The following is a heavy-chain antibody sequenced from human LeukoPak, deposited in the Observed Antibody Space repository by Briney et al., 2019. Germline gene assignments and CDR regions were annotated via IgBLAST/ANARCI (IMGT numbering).Heavy chain of an antibody. J-gene: IGHJ4*02. Sequence: GGSLRLSCAASGFSFSGYSMAWVRQAPGKGLEWVSYISRFSTTIHYADSVKGRFTISRDNVNNSLFLQMNSLRAEDTAVYYCARACNFCFTGADYWGQGSLVTVSS. CDR2: ISRFSTTI. CDR3: ARACNFCFTGADY. D-gene: IGHD2-8*02. CDR1: GFSFSGYS. V-gene: IGHV3-48*01.